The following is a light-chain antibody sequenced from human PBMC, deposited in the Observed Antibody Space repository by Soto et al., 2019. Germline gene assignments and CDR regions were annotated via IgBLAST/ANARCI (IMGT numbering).Light chain of an antibody. J-gene: IGKJ5*01. Sequence: EIVLTQSPATLSLSPGERATMSCSASQSVSSYLAWYQQKPGQAPRLLIYGASTRATGIPARFSGSGSGTEFTLTISSLQSEDFAVYYCQQYNNWPPITLGQGTRLEIK. CDR2: GAS. V-gene: IGKV3-15*01. CDR1: QSVSSY. CDR3: QQYNNWPPIT.